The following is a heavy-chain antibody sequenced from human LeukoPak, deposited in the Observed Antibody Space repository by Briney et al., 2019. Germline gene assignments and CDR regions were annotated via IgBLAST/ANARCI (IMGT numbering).Heavy chain of an antibody. CDR3: ARDVPIAAAGLFDY. V-gene: IGHV4-30-2*01. CDR2: IYHSGST. J-gene: IGHJ4*02. D-gene: IGHD6-13*01. Sequence: SQTLSLTCTVSGGSISSGGYYWSWIRQPPGKGLEWIGYIYHSGSTYYNPSLKSRVTISVDRSKNQFSLKLSSVTAADTAVYYCARDVPIAAAGLFDYWGQGTLVTVSS. CDR1: GGSISSGGYY.